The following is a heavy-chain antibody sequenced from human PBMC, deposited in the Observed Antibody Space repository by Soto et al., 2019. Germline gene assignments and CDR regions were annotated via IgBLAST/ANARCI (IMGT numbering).Heavy chain of an antibody. D-gene: IGHD6-6*01. CDR3: ARHLRSIAAFQGLDY. V-gene: IGHV4-39*01. CDR1: GGSISSSSYY. Sequence: QLQLQESGPGLVKPSETLSLTCTVSGGSISSSSYYWGWIRQPPGKGLEWIGSIYYSGSTYYSPSLKSRVTISVDTSKNQFSPKLSSVTAADTAVYYCARHLRSIAAFQGLDYWGQGTLVTVSS. CDR2: IYYSGST. J-gene: IGHJ4*02.